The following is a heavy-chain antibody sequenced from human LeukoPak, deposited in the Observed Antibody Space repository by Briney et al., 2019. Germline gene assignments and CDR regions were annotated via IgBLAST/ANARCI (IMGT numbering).Heavy chain of an antibody. V-gene: IGHV1-8*03. J-gene: IGHJ3*02. CDR2: MNPNSGNT. D-gene: IGHD2-2*01. Sequence: ASVKVSCKASGYTFTSYDINWVRQATGQGLEWMGWMNPNSGNTGYAQKFQGRVTITRNTSISTAYMELSSLRSEDTAVYHCASYCSSTSCYGYAFDIWGQGTMVTVSS. CDR3: ASYCSSTSCYGYAFDI. CDR1: GYTFTSYD.